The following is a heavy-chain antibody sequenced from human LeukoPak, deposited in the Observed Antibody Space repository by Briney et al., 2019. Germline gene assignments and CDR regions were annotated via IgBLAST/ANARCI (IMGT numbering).Heavy chain of an antibody. D-gene: IGHD3-3*01. CDR1: GFSVTNNY. CDR2: IHSGGRT. Sequence: PGGSLRLSCEAFGFSVTNNYLSWVRRPPGKGLEWVSVIHSGGRTKYAASVRDRFTISRDPAKNTVYLQMNSLRVDDTAAYYCARPGPASGYWVQWGQGTLVTVSS. J-gene: IGHJ4*02. V-gene: IGHV3-66*01. CDR3: ARPGPASGYWVQ.